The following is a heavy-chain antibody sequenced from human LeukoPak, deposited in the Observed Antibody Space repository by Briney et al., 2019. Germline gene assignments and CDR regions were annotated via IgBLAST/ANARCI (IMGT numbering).Heavy chain of an antibody. D-gene: IGHD6-19*01. CDR3: ARLDSVTGPEPVFDY. CDR1: GYTFTGYY. CDR2: INPNSGGT. V-gene: IGHV1-2*02. J-gene: IGHJ4*02. Sequence: GASVKVSCKASGYTFTGYYMHWVRQAPGQGLEWMGWINPNSGGTNYAQKFQGRVTMTRDTSISTAYMELSRLRSDDTAVYYCARLDSVTGPEPVFDYWGQGTLVTVSS.